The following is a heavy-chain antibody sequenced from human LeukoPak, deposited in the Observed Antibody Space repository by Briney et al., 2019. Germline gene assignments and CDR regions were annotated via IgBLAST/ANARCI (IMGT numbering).Heavy chain of an antibody. V-gene: IGHV3-30-3*01. J-gene: IGHJ4*02. CDR3: ATLYDYVWGSYRYTREPADY. Sequence: GRSLRLSCAASGFTFSSYAMNWVRQAPGKGVEGVAVISYDGSNQYYADSVKGPFTISTDNSKHTLSLQMNTLRAEDTAVYYCATLYDYVWGSYRYTREPADYWGQGTLVTVSS. D-gene: IGHD3-16*02. CDR1: GFTFSSYA. CDR2: ISYDGSNQ.